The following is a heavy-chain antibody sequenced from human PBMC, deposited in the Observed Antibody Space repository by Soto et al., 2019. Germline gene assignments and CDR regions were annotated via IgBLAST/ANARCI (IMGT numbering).Heavy chain of an antibody. Sequence: QVQLQESGPGLVEPSQTLSLTCTVSGASVTSGDDYWNWILQPPGKGLEWIGYSYYTGSTSYNPSLKSRFFISVNAAKNQFSLKLTSVTAADKAVYFCARGNLDTDSEYNWFDPWGQGTLVTVSS. D-gene: IGHD2-21*02. J-gene: IGHJ5*02. CDR2: SYYTGST. CDR3: ARGNLDTDSEYNWFDP. V-gene: IGHV4-30-4*01. CDR1: GASVTSGDDY.